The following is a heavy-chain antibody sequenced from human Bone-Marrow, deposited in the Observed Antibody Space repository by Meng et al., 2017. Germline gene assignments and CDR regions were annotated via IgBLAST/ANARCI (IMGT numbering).Heavy chain of an antibody. Sequence: ASVKVSCMASGYIFTRHGISWVRQAAGQGLEWMGWSSGYNGNRNYAQELQDRVTMTTDTSTSTAYTELRRMRSDDTAVYYCARGNRWEWATEFRFDIWGQGTMVTVSS. CDR3: ARGNRWEWATEFRFDI. V-gene: IGHV1-18*01. CDR1: GYIFTRHG. D-gene: IGHD1-26*01. J-gene: IGHJ3*02. CDR2: SSGYNGNR.